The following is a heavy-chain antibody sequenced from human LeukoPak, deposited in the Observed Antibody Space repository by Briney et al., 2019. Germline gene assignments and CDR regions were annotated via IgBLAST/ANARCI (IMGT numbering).Heavy chain of an antibody. V-gene: IGHV4-59*01. CDR1: GGSTGPNY. CDR2: IYKSGSP. Sequence: PSETLSLTCTVSGGSTGPNYWSWIRQPPGKGLEWIGYIYKSGSPKYNPSLKSRVTMSVDTSKNQSSLKLTSVTAADTAVYYCARHYYDSSGSHYFDYWGQGTLVTVSS. J-gene: IGHJ4*02. D-gene: IGHD3-22*01. CDR3: ARHYYDSSGSHYFDY.